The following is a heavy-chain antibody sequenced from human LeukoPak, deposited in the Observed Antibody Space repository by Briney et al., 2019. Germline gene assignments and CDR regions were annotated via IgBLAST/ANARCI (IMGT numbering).Heavy chain of an antibody. CDR1: GFTFNKSW. D-gene: IGHD7-27*01. J-gene: IGHJ6*02. Sequence: GGSLRLSCGTSGFTFNKSWMSWVRQAPGKGPEWVASIKDDGSETFHADSVRGRFTISRDNARGTLYVQMNTLRAEDTADYYCATYTNWVAGDVWGQGTTVTVSS. CDR3: ATYTNWVAGDV. CDR2: IKDDGSET. V-gene: IGHV3-7*01.